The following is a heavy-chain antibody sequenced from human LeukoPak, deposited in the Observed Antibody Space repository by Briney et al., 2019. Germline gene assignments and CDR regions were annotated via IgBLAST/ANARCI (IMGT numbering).Heavy chain of an antibody. J-gene: IGHJ4*02. V-gene: IGHV3-21*01. CDR1: GFTFSSYS. CDR3: ARDAAQQQLAEFDY. Sequence: GGSLRLSCAASGFTFSSYSMNWVSQAPGKGLEWVSSISSSSSYIYYADSVKGRFTISRDNAENSLYLQMNSLRAEDTAVYYCARDAAQQQLAEFDYWGQGTLVTVSS. D-gene: IGHD6-13*01. CDR2: ISSSSSYI.